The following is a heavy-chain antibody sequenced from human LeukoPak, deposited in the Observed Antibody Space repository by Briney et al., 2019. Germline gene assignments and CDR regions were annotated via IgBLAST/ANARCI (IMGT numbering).Heavy chain of an antibody. Sequence: SGGSLRLSCAASGFTFSSYGMSWVRQAPGKGLEWVSAISGSGGSTYYADSVKGRFTISRDNSKNTLYLQMNSLRAEDTAVYYCAKDRIVATSFYYYYYMDVWGKGTTVTISS. V-gene: IGHV3-23*01. D-gene: IGHD5-12*01. CDR1: GFTFSSYG. CDR3: AKDRIVATSFYYYYYMDV. CDR2: ISGSGGST. J-gene: IGHJ6*03.